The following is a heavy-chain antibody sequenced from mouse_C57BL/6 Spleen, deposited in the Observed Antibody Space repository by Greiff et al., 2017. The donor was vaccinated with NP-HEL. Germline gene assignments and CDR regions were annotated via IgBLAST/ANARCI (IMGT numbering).Heavy chain of an antibody. CDR1: GYTFTSYD. CDR2: IYPRDGST. J-gene: IGHJ4*01. D-gene: IGHD2-3*01. CDR3: AREGDDPAMDY. Sequence: VQLQQSGPELVKPGASVKLSCKASGYTFTSYDINWVKQRPGQGLEWIGWIYPRDGSTKYNEKLKGKATLTVDTSSSTAYMELHSLPSEDSAVYFCAREGDDPAMDYWGQGTSVTVSS. V-gene: IGHV1-85*01.